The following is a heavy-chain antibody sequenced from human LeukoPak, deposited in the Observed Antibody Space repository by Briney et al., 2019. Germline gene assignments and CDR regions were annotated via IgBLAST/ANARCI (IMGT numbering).Heavy chain of an antibody. D-gene: IGHD4-17*01. CDR1: GGTFSSYA. V-gene: IGHV1-18*01. Sequence: ASVKVSCKASGGTFSSYAISWVRQAPGQGLEWMGWISAYNGNTNYAQKLQGRVTMTTDTSTSTAYMELRSLRSDDTAVYYCARISRGYGEDKDYWGQGTLVTVSS. CDR2: ISAYNGNT. CDR3: ARISRGYGEDKDY. J-gene: IGHJ4*02.